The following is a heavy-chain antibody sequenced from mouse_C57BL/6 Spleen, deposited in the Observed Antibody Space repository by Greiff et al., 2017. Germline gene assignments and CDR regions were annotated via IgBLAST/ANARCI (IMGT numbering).Heavy chain of an antibody. V-gene: IGHV1-80*01. CDR3: ARDYDYERYFDV. J-gene: IGHJ1*03. CDR2: IYPGDGDT. D-gene: IGHD2-4*01. CDR1: GYAFSSYW. Sequence: QVQLQQSGAELVKPGASVKISCKASGYAFSSYWMNWVKQRPGKGLEWIGQIYPGDGDTNYNGKFKGKATLTADKSSSTAYMQLSSLTSEDSAVYFCARDYDYERYFDVWGTGTTVTVSS.